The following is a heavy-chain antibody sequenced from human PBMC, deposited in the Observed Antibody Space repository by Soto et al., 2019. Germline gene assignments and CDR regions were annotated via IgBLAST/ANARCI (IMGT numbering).Heavy chain of an antibody. V-gene: IGHV1-18*04. CDR1: GYTFTSYG. J-gene: IGHJ6*02. D-gene: IGHD1-7*01. CDR3: ASFRYNWNYVHYGMDG. Sequence: QVQLVQSGAEVKKPGASVKVSCKASGYTFTSYGISWVRQAPGQGLEWMGWIGAYNGNTNYAQKLQGRVTMTTDTSTSTADMERRSRRSDDTAVYYCASFRYNWNYVHYGMDGGGQGTTVTVSS. CDR2: IGAYNGNT.